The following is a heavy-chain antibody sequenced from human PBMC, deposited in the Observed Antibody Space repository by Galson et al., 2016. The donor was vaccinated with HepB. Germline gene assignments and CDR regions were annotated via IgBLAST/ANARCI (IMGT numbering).Heavy chain of an antibody. Sequence: SLRLSCAASGFTFSRYWMHWVRQAPGKGLVWVSRINSDGSSTTCADSAKGRFTISRDNAKNTLYLQMNSLRTEGTAVYYCARDPSRSIFDYGGDYWGQGTLVTVSS. D-gene: IGHD4/OR15-4a*01. J-gene: IGHJ4*02. CDR2: INSDGSST. V-gene: IGHV3-74*01. CDR3: ARDPSRSIFDYGGDY. CDR1: GFTFSRYW.